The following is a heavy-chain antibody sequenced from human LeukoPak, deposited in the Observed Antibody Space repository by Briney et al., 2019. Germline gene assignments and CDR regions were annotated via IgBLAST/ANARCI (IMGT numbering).Heavy chain of an antibody. D-gene: IGHD6-13*01. J-gene: IGHJ4*02. CDR2: ITDNGDTT. Sequence: PGESLRLSCATSGFTLSSYAMHWVRQAPGKGLEYVSSITDNGDTTYYADSVRGRFTISRDNSKNTLYLQMGSLRAEDMAVYYCVGDRAGNGDYWGQGTLVTVSS. CDR3: VGDRAGNGDY. CDR1: GFTLSSYA. V-gene: IGHV3-64*02.